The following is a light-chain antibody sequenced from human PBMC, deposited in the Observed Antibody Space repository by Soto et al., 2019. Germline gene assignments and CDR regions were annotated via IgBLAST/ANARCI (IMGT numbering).Light chain of an antibody. J-gene: IGKJ4*01. Sequence: IQMTQSPSSLSASVGDRVTITCRASRSIYNYWHWYQQKPGKAPKLLVFGASTLYTGVPSRFRGSTSGSGFTDYSLTITSLQPEDFATYYCQHTYDTPAFGGGTTVQVK. V-gene: IGKV1-39*01. CDR2: GAS. CDR3: QHTYDTPA. CDR1: RSIYNY.